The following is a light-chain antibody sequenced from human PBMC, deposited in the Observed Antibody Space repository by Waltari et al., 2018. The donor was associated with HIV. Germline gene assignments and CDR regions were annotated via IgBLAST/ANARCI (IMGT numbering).Light chain of an antibody. CDR2: RND. J-gene: IGLJ3*02. V-gene: IGLV10-54*01. Sequence: QSGLTQPPSTSKTLRQTATLSSTGYNNNIDTQGVAWFQQHHGHPPKLLSYRNDNRPSGISGRFSASRSGDTAYLSISSLQSEDEADYYCSTWDTSLSAWVFGGGTKLTVL. CDR1: NNNIDTQG. CDR3: STWDTSLSAWV.